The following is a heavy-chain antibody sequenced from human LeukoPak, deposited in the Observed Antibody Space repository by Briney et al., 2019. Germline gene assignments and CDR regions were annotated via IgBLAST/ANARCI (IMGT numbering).Heavy chain of an antibody. Sequence: PSETLSLTCAVYGGSLSGYYWSWIRQPPGKGLEWIGEINHSGSTNYNPSLKSRVTISVDTSKNQFSLKLSSVTAADTAVYYCARGRRRDYFDYWGQGTLVTVSS. CDR2: INHSGST. CDR3: ARGRRRDYFDY. CDR1: GGSLSGYY. J-gene: IGHJ4*02. V-gene: IGHV4-34*01.